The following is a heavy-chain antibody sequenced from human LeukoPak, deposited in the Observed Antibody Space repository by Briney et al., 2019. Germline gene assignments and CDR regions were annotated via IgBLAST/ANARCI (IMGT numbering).Heavy chain of an antibody. Sequence: KPSETLSLTCTVSGGSISSYYWSWIRQPPGKGLEWIGYIYYSGSTNYNPSLKSRVTISVDTSKNQFSLKLSSVTAADTAVYYCARAPGSAYYDFWSGYYSDAFDIWDQGTMVTVSS. J-gene: IGHJ3*02. D-gene: IGHD3-3*01. V-gene: IGHV4-59*01. CDR1: GGSISSYY. CDR2: IYYSGST. CDR3: ARAPGSAYYDFWSGYYSDAFDI.